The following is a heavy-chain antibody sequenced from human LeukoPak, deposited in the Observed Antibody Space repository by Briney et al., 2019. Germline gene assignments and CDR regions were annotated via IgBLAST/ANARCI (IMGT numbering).Heavy chain of an antibody. CDR1: GFTFSSYA. Sequence: NPGGSLRLSCAASGFTFSSYAMNWVRQAPGKGLEWVSSISSSSSYIYYADSVKGRFTISRDNAKNSLYLQMNSLRAEDTAVYYCARDNGYHYDILTGYSMLYYYYGMDVWGQGTTVTVSS. D-gene: IGHD3-9*01. J-gene: IGHJ6*02. V-gene: IGHV3-21*01. CDR3: ARDNGYHYDILTGYSMLYYYYGMDV. CDR2: ISSSSSYI.